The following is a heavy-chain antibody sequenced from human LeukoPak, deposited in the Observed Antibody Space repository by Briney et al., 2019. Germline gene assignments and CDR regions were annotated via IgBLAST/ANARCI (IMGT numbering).Heavy chain of an antibody. Sequence: GASVKVSCKASGYTFINYAIHWVRQAPGQRLEWMGWINPYNGDTEYSQKLQGRVTITKDTSASTAHMDLSTLRSEDTAVYYCARGSSSDWPLEYWGRGILVTVSS. V-gene: IGHV1-3*01. D-gene: IGHD6-19*01. CDR3: ARGSSSDWPLEY. J-gene: IGHJ4*02. CDR2: INPYNGDT. CDR1: GYTFINYA.